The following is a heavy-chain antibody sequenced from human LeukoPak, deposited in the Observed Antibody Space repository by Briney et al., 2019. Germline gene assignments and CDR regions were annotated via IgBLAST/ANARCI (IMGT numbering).Heavy chain of an antibody. V-gene: IGHV3-13*05. Sequence: GGSLRLSCAASGFTVRSYDMLWVRQVAGKGLEWVSAISTASNPHYAASVQGRFTIFRANAENSLYLQMNSLSAEDTAVYYCARELGIEGYWYFDLWGRGTLVTVSS. CDR2: ISTASNP. CDR3: ARELGIEGYWYFDL. CDR1: GFTVRSYD. J-gene: IGHJ2*01. D-gene: IGHD7-27*01.